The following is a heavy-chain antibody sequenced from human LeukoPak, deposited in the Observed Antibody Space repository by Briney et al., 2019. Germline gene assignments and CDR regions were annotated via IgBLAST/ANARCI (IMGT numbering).Heavy chain of an antibody. CDR1: GYTFTGYY. Sequence: ASVKVSCKASGYTFTGYYLHWVRQAPGQGLEWMGWINPNSGGTNYAQKLQGRVTMTRDTSISTAYMELSRLRSDDTALYYCAREGMGGTTLFDYWGQGTLVTVSS. CDR2: INPNSGGT. J-gene: IGHJ4*02. CDR3: AREGMGGTTLFDY. D-gene: IGHD1-26*01. V-gene: IGHV1-2*02.